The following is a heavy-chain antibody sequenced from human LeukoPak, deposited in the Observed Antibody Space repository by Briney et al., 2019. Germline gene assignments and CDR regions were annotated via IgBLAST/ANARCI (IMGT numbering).Heavy chain of an antibody. D-gene: IGHD3-3*01. Sequence: AGGSLRLSCAASGFTFNKHGTHWVRQAPGKGLEWFSFIRNDGNDKYYADSVKGRFTISGDNSKNTLYLQMNSLRPEDTALYYCVRDFEWSFDTWAQGALVTVSS. CDR1: GFTFNKHG. CDR3: VRDFEWSFDT. CDR2: IRNDGNDK. J-gene: IGHJ4*02. V-gene: IGHV3-30*02.